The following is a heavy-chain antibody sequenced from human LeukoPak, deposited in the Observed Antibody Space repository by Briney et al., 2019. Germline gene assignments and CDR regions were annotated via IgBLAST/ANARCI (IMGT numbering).Heavy chain of an antibody. J-gene: IGHJ3*01. CDR1: GFTFYDYA. CDR3: AKDLAVGTTPRVYAFDV. CDR2: VNRNSGTI. Sequence: GRSLTLSCAASGFTFYDYAMHWVRQVPGKGLEWVGGVNRNSGTIAYGDSVKGRFTIFRDNARDSLYLQMNSLRTEDTALYYCAKDLAVGTTPRVYAFDVWGQGTMVTVSS. V-gene: IGHV3-9*01. D-gene: IGHD1-26*01.